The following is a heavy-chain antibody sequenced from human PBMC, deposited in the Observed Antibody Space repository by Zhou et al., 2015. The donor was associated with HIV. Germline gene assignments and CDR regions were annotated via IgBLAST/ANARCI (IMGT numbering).Heavy chain of an antibody. CDR3: ARGAGITLFEVTHYNGMDV. D-gene: IGHD3-3*01. CDR2: VIPFWTSP. CDR1: GGTFTSDD. V-gene: IGHV1-69*06. Sequence: QVQLVQSGAEVKKPGSSVKVSCKASGGTFTSDDIIWVRQAPGQGLEWMGGVIPFWTSPNNAQTFQGRVSFTADKSTRTAYLELRSLRSEDTAMYYCARGAGITLFEVTHYNGMDVWGQGTTVTVSS. J-gene: IGHJ6*02.